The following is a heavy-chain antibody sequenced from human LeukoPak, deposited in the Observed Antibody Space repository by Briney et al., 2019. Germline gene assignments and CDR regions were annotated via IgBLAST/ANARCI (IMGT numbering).Heavy chain of an antibody. J-gene: IGHJ4*02. D-gene: IGHD6-13*01. Sequence: GRSLRLSCAASGFTFSSYAMRWVRQAPGKGLEWVAVISYDGSNKYYADSVKGRFTISRDNSKNTLYLQMNSLRAEDTAVYYCARAAAGLYYFDYWGQGTLVTVSS. CDR2: ISYDGSNK. CDR1: GFTFSSYA. V-gene: IGHV3-30*04. CDR3: ARAAAGLYYFDY.